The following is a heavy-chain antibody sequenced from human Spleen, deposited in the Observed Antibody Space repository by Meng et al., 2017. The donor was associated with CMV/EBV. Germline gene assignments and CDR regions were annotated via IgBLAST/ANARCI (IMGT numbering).Heavy chain of an antibody. J-gene: IGHJ4*02. CDR1: GFTGSSNY. D-gene: IGHD3-16*01. V-gene: IGHV3-53*01. CDR2: IYSGGST. Sequence: CAACGFTGSSNYLPWVRQAPGKGLGWVSVIYSGGSTYYADSVKGRFTVSRDNSKNTLYLQMNSLRAEDSAVYYCARVSTSRGGYFDYWGQGTLVTVSS. CDR3: ARVSTSRGGYFDY.